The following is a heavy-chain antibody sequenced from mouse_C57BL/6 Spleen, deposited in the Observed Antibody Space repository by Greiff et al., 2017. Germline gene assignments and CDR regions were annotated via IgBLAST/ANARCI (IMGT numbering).Heavy chain of an antibody. V-gene: IGHV1-18*01. CDR3: ARLRRGYWYFDV. CDR2: INPNNGGT. CDR1: GYTFTDYN. J-gene: IGHJ1*03. Sequence: VQLQQSGPELVKPGASVKIPCKASGYTFTDYNMDWVKQSHGKSLEWIGDINPNNGGTIYNQKFKGKATLTVDKSSSTAYMELRSLTSEDTAVYYCARLRRGYWYFDVWGTGTTVTVSS. D-gene: IGHD1-1*01.